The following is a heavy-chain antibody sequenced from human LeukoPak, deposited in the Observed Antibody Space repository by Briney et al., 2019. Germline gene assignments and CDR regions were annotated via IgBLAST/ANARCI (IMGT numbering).Heavy chain of an antibody. CDR2: INHSGST. Sequence: PSETLSLTCAVYGGSFSGYYWSWIRQPPGKGLEWIGEINHSGSTNYNPSLKSRVTISVDTSKNQFSLKLSSVTAADAAVYYCARGRMRGIAAAGNLCDPWGQGTLVTVSS. J-gene: IGHJ5*02. D-gene: IGHD6-13*01. CDR1: GGSFSGYY. V-gene: IGHV4-34*01. CDR3: ARGRMRGIAAAGNLCDP.